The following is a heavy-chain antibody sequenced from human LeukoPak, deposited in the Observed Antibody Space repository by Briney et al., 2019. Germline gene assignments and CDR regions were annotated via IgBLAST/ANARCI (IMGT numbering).Heavy chain of an antibody. Sequence: GGSLRLSCAASGFTFSTYAMSWVRQAPGKGLEWVSAIDSGGNTYSADSVKGRFTISRDNSKNTLYLQMNSLRAEDTAVYYCARDPSHITIFGVVIKGSSYFDYWGQGTLVTVSS. CDR2: IDSGGNT. D-gene: IGHD3-3*01. V-gene: IGHV3-23*01. CDR3: ARDPSHITIFGVVIKGSSYFDY. CDR1: GFTFSTYA. J-gene: IGHJ4*02.